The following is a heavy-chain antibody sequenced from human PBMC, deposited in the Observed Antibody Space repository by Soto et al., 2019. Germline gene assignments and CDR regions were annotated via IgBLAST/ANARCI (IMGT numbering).Heavy chain of an antibody. CDR3: AKDSWAIFGVPAGEDYAMDV. Sequence: GGSLRLSCVASGFTFENYAMSWVRQSPGKGLEWVSAISVSGGTTYYSDSVKGRFTISRDNSKNTVYLQMNDLRVEDAAEYFCAKDSWAIFGVPAGEDYAMDVWGQGTTVTVSS. V-gene: IGHV3-23*01. CDR1: GFTFENYA. CDR2: ISVSGGTT. D-gene: IGHD3-3*01. J-gene: IGHJ6*02.